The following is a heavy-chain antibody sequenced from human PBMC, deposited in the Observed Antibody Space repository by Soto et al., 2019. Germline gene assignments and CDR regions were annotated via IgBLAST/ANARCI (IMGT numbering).Heavy chain of an antibody. CDR3: ARANRDAFDI. V-gene: IGHV4-59*01. J-gene: IGHJ3*02. CDR1: GGSISSYY. Sequence: QVQLQESGPGLVKPSETLSLTCTVSGGSISSYYWSWIRQPPGKGLEWIGYIYYSGSTNYNPSLKSRVTISVDTSKNQFSLKLSSVTAADTAVYYCARANRDAFDIWGQGTMVTVSS. CDR2: IYYSGST.